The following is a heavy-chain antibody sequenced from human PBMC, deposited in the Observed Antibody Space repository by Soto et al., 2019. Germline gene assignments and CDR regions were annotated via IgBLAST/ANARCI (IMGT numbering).Heavy chain of an antibody. D-gene: IGHD1-1*01. CDR1: GFSFRTYG. CDR2: ISPK. V-gene: IGHV3-33*01. J-gene: IGHJ3*01. CDR3: ARDDAFANENAFDL. Sequence: GGSLRLSSAVSGFSFRTYGFHWVRQPPGKGLQWVAVISPKGHSDSVEGRFTISRDNSKDTLYLQMNNLRAEDTAVYYCARDDAFANENAFDLWGQGTKVTVSS.